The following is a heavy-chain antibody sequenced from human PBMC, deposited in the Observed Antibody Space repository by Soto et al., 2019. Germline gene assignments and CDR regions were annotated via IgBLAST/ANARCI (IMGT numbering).Heavy chain of an antibody. CDR1: GFTFSSYA. J-gene: IGHJ4*02. V-gene: IGHV3-30-3*01. D-gene: IGHD5-12*01. CDR3: ARDLAWPA. Sequence: PGGSLRLSCAASGFTFSSYAMHWVRQAPGKGLEWVAVISYDGSNKYYADSVKGRFTISRDNSKNTLYLQMNSLRAEDTAVYYCARDLAWPARGQGTLVTVSS. CDR2: ISYDGSNK.